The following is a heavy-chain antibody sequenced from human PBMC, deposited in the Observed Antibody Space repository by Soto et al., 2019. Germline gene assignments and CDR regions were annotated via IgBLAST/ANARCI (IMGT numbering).Heavy chain of an antibody. V-gene: IGHV3-53*01. J-gene: IGHJ4*02. CDR1: GFTVSSNY. CDR2: IYSGGST. D-gene: IGHD3-22*01. CDR3: AMVTYENSGYYDVRSFDS. Sequence: GGSLRLSCAASGFTVSSNYMSWVRQAPGKGLEWVSVIYSGGSTYYADSVKGRFTISRDNSKNMVYLQMNSLRADDTAVYYCAMVTYENSGYYDVRSFDSWGQGTLVTVSS.